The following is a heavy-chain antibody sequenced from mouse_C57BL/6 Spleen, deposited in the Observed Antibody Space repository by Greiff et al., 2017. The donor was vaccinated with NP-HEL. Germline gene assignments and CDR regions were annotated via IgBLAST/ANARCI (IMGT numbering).Heavy chain of an antibody. V-gene: IGHV5-15*01. D-gene: IGHD2-10*01. J-gene: IGHJ1*03. CDR2: ISNLAYSI. CDR3: ARPPTSSYWYFDV. CDR1: GFTFSDYG. Sequence: DVHLVESGGGLVQPGGSLKLSCAASGFTFSDYGMAWVRQAPRKGPEWVAFISNLAYSIYYADTVTGRFTISRENAKNTLYLEMSSLRSEDTAMYYCARPPTSSYWYFDVWGTGTTVTVSS.